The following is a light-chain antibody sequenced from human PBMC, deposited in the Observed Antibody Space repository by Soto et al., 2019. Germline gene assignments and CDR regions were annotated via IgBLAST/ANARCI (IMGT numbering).Light chain of an antibody. CDR1: QSVSSNH. CDR3: QQYGGSSYT. CDR2: GAS. J-gene: IGKJ2*01. V-gene: IGKV3-20*01. Sequence: EIVMTQSPATLSVSPGERATLSCRASQSVSSNHLAWYQQRPGQAPRLLIYGASRRAAGIPDRFSGSGSGTDFTLTISRLEPEDFAVYYCQQYGGSSYTFGQGTKVDIK.